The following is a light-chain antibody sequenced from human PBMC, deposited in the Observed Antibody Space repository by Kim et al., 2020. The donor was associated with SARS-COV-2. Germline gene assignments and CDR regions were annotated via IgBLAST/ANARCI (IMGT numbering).Light chain of an antibody. CDR1: QYITTW. CDR3: QHYNSFPYT. CDR2: QAS. J-gene: IGKJ2*01. V-gene: IGKV1-5*01. Sequence: DIHMTQSPSTLSASVGDRVTITCRASQYITTWLAWYQQKPGKAPKLLIYQASTLESGVPSRFSGSGSGTEFSLTISGLQPDDFATYYCQHYNSFPYTFGQGTKREI.